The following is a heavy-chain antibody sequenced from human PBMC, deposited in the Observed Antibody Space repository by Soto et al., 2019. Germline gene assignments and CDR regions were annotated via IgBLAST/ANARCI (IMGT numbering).Heavy chain of an antibody. CDR1: SGCISSSNW. CDR2: IYHSGST. V-gene: IGHV4-4*02. CDR3: ARHGAYDFWSGYFLQMYYMDV. Sequence: SETLSPTYIVSSGCISSSNWRSWVRQPPGEGLEWIGEIYHSGSTNYNPSLKSRVTISVDKSKNQFSLKLSSVTAADTAVYYCARHGAYDFWSGYFLQMYYMDVWGKGTTVT. J-gene: IGHJ6*03. D-gene: IGHD3-3*01.